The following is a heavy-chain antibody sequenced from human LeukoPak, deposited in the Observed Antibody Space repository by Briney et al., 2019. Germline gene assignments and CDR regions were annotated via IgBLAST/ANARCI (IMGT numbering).Heavy chain of an antibody. J-gene: IGHJ4*02. V-gene: IGHV3-30*18. CDR3: AKVMGRRLLWFGDGNYFDY. Sequence: PGGSLILSCAASGFTFSSYGMHWVRQAPGKGLEWVAVISYDGSNKYYSDSVRGRFTISRDNSKNTLYLQMNSLRAEDTAVYYCAKVMGRRLLWFGDGNYFDYWGQGTLVTVSS. CDR1: GFTFSSYG. D-gene: IGHD3-10*01. CDR2: ISYDGSNK.